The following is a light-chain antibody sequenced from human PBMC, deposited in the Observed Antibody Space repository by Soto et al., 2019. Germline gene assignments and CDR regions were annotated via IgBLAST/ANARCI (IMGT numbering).Light chain of an antibody. Sequence: DIQMTQSPSSLSASVGDRVTITCRASQSISSFLNWYQQKPGKAPKLLICAASSSESGVPSRFGGSGSGTDFTLTISSLQPEDFATYYCQQSYSTPLTFGGGTKVEIK. CDR3: QQSYSTPLT. CDR1: QSISSF. J-gene: IGKJ4*01. CDR2: AAS. V-gene: IGKV1-39*01.